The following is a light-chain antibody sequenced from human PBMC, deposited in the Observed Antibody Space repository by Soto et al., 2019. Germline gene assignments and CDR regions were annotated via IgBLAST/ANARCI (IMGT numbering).Light chain of an antibody. CDR3: SSYVGTNSYV. CDR2: EVS. V-gene: IGLV2-8*01. CDR1: SSDVGGYDY. Sequence: QSALTQPPSASGSPGQSVTISCTGTSSDVGGYDYVSWYKQHPGKAPKLMIYEVSKRPSGVPDRFSGSKSGNTAALTVSGLQAEDGADYYCSSYVGTNSYVFGTGTKLTVL. J-gene: IGLJ1*01.